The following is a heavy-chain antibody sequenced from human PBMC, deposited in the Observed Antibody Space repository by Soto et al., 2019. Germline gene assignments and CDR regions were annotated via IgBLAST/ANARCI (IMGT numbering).Heavy chain of an antibody. Sequence: GASVKVSCKASGGTFSSCAISWVRQAHGQGLEWMGGIIPIFGTANYAQKFQGRVTITADESTSTAYMELSSLRSEDTAVYYCARAGGRYCSGGSCRVRFDYWGQGTLVTVSS. CDR1: GGTFSSCA. D-gene: IGHD2-15*01. J-gene: IGHJ4*02. CDR3: ARAGGRYCSGGSCRVRFDY. CDR2: IIPIFGTA. V-gene: IGHV1-69*13.